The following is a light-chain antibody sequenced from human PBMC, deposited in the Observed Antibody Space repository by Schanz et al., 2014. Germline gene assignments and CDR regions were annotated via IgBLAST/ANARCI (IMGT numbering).Light chain of an antibody. J-gene: IGKJ4*01. CDR3: QQYYTTPLT. CDR1: RSVLYTSNNKNF. CDR2: WAS. Sequence: DIVMTQSPDSLAVSLGERATINCKSSRSVLYTSNNKNFLAWYQQKPRQPPKLLIYWASTRASGVPDRFSGSGSGTDFTLTISSLQAEDVAVYYCQQYYTTPLTFGGGTKVEIK. V-gene: IGKV4-1*01.